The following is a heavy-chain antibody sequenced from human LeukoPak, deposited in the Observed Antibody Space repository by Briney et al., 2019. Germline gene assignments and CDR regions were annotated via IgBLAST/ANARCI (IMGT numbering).Heavy chain of an antibody. CDR3: ARGGNTIFGVVISYYYMDV. CDR1: GFAFDDYG. Sequence: GGSLRLSCAASGFAFDDYGMSWVRQAPGKGLEWVSGINWNGGSTGYADSVKGRFTISRDNAKNSLYLQMNSLRAEDTALYYCARGGNTIFGVVISYYYMDVWGKGTTVTVSS. CDR2: INWNGGST. D-gene: IGHD3-3*01. J-gene: IGHJ6*03. V-gene: IGHV3-20*04.